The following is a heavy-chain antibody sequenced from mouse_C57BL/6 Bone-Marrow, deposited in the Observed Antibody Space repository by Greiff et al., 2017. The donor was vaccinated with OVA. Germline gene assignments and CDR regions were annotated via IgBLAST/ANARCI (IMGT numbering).Heavy chain of an antibody. D-gene: IGHD1-1*01. J-gene: IGHJ4*01. V-gene: IGHV5-4*01. Sequence: EVNVVESGGGLVKPGGSLKLSCAASGFIFSSYAMSWVRQTPEKRLEWVATISDGGSYTYYPDNVKGRFTISRDNAKNNLYLQMSHLKSEDTAMYYCAREGYYGSKDYYAMDYWGQGTSVTVSS. CDR3: AREGYYGSKDYYAMDY. CDR1: GFIFSSYA. CDR2: ISDGGSYT.